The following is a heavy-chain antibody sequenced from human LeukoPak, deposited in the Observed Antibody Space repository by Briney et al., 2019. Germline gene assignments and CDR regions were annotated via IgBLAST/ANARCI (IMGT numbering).Heavy chain of an antibody. Sequence: SETLSLTCAVYGGSFSGYYWSWIRQPPGKGLEWIGEINHSGSTNYNPSLKSRVTISVDTSKNQFSLKLSSVTAADTAVYYCARAACRECHDYGGPDAFDIWGQGTMVTVSS. V-gene: IGHV4-34*01. D-gene: IGHD4-23*01. CDR3: ARAACRECHDYGGPDAFDI. CDR2: INHSGST. J-gene: IGHJ3*02. CDR1: GGSFSGYY.